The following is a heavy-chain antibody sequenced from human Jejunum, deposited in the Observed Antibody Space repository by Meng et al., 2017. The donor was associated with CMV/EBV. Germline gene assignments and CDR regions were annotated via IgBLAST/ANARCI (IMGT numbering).Heavy chain of an antibody. CDR2: INNDGGTT. D-gene: IGHD6-6*01. CDR3: AREQSSSYAFDI. J-gene: IGHJ3*02. V-gene: IGHV3-74*03. CDR1: AFTFSDYW. Sequence: SAFTFSDYWMPWVRQAPGKGLVWVSRINNDGGTTVYADSVKGRFTISRDNAKNTLSLQMNSLRGEDTAVYYCAREQSSSYAFDIWGQGTGVTVSS.